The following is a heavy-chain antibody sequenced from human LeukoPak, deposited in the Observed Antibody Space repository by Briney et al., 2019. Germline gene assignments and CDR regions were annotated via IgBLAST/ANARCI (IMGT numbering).Heavy chain of an antibody. J-gene: IGHJ6*04. CDR3: ARDIVVVVAGEGYYYYGMDV. CDR2: IIPIFGTA. CDR1: GGTFSSYA. Sequence: SVKVSCKASGGTFSSYAISWERQAPGQGLEWMGGIIPIFGTANYAQKFQGRVTITADKSTSTAYMELSSLRSEDTAVYYCARDIVVVVAGEGYYYYGMDVWGKGTTVTVSS. V-gene: IGHV1-69*06. D-gene: IGHD2-15*01.